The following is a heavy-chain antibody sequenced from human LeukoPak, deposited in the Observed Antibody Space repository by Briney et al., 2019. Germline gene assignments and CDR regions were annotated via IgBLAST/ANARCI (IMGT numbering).Heavy chain of an antibody. CDR3: ARVPKYYDILTGYLLAYYFDY. D-gene: IGHD3-9*01. Sequence: ASVKVSCKASGYTFTSYGISWVRQAAGQGLEWMGWISAYNGNTNYAQKLQGRVTMTTDTSTSTAYMELRSLRSDDTAVYYCARVPKYYDILTGYLLAYYFDYWGQGTLVTVSS. CDR2: ISAYNGNT. CDR1: GYTFTSYG. J-gene: IGHJ4*02. V-gene: IGHV1-18*01.